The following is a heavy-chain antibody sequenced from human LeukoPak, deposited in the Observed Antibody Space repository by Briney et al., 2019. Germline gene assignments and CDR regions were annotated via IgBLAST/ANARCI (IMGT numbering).Heavy chain of an antibody. CDR3: ARIAEGIAVAGTRYYYYYMDV. J-gene: IGHJ6*03. Sequence: GGSLRLSCAASGFTFSSYSMNWVRQAPGKGLEWVSSISSSSSYIYYADSVKGRFTLSRDNAENSLYLQMNSLRAEDTAVYYCARIAEGIAVAGTRYYYYYMDVWGKGTTVTVSS. V-gene: IGHV3-21*01. CDR2: ISSSSSYI. D-gene: IGHD6-19*01. CDR1: GFTFSSYS.